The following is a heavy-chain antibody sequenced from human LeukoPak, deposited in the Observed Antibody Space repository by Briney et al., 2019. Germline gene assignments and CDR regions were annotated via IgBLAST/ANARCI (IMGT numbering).Heavy chain of an antibody. D-gene: IGHD6-19*01. CDR2: ISSGAGTT. J-gene: IGHJ5*02. Sequence: GGSLRLSCAASGFTFSNYAMSWVRQGPGRGLECVSAISSGAGTTDYADTVKGRFPISSVNSKSSIYLQMNSLRAEDTAIYYCAKDLEQSYSGWSASYDAWGQGTLVTVSS. CDR1: GFTFSNYA. V-gene: IGHV3-23*01. CDR3: AKDLEQSYSGWSASYDA.